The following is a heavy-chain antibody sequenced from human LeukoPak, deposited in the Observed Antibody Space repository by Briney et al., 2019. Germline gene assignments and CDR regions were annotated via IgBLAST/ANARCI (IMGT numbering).Heavy chain of an antibody. D-gene: IGHD1-26*01. CDR2: INLNGGST. Sequence: GGSLRLSCAASGFTFGDYTMHWVRQAPGQGLEWVSLINLNGGSTYYADSVKGRFTISRDNSKNSLYLQMSSLRSEDTALYFCVKDEDLGFFDWGQGTLVTVSS. CDR3: VKDEDLGFFD. CDR1: GFTFGDYT. J-gene: IGHJ4*02. V-gene: IGHV3-43*01.